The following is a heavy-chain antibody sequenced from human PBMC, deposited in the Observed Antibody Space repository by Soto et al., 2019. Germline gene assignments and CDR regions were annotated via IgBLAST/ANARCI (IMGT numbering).Heavy chain of an antibody. CDR3: PRVAPGFDL. V-gene: IGHV1-69*02. CDR1: GGTFSSYT. Sequence: QVQLVQSGAEVKKPGSSVKVSCKASGGTFSSYTISWVRQAPGQGLEWMGRILPILRIANYAHKLQGRVTPTTDTSTHTNYVELSSRRARESAAYYCPRVAPGFDLLGSGTMATASS. D-gene: IGHD2-15*01. CDR2: ILPILRIA. J-gene: IGHJ2*01.